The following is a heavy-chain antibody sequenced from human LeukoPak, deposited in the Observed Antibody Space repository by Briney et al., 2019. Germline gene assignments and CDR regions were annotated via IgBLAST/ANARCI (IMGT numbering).Heavy chain of an antibody. CDR3: AKEVGAYYYYGMDV. D-gene: IGHD3-16*01. V-gene: IGHV3-30-3*01. J-gene: IGHJ6*02. CDR1: GFTFSSYA. Sequence: GGSLRLSCAASGFTFSSYAMHWVRQAPGKGLEWVAVISYDGSNKYYADSVKGRFTISRDNSKNTLYLQMNSLRAEDTALYYCAKEVGAYYYYGMDVWGQGTTVTVSS. CDR2: ISYDGSNK.